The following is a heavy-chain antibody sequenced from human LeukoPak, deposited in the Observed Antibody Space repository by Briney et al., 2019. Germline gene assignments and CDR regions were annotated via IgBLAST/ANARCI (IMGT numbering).Heavy chain of an antibody. Sequence: GRSLRLSCAASGFTFSKYAMHWVRQTPGKGLEWVAAIWNDGSDENYADSVNGRFTISSDNSKSTLYLQMNSLRAEDTAVYYCTFEIGRSQGAFDIWGQGTMITVSS. D-gene: IGHD1-26*01. J-gene: IGHJ3*02. CDR2: IWNDGSDE. CDR3: TFEIGRSQGAFDI. V-gene: IGHV3-33*01. CDR1: GFTFSKYA.